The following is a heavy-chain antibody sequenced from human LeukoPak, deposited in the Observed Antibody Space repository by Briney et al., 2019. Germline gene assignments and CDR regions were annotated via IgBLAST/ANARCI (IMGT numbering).Heavy chain of an antibody. D-gene: IGHD2/OR15-2a*01. CDR3: VSFYETY. CDR2: INSDGSWT. V-gene: IGHV3-74*01. J-gene: IGHJ4*02. CDR1: GNYW. Sequence: AGGSLRLSCAAPGNYWMHWVRQAPGKGLVWVSHINSDGSWTSYADSVKGRFTISKDNVKNTVYLQMNSLRAEDTAVYYCVSFYETYWGRGTLVTVSS.